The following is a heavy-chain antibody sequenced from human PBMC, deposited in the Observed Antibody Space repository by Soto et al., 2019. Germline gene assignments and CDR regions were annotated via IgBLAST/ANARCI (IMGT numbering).Heavy chain of an antibody. CDR1: GFTFSLYA. V-gene: IGHV3-33*01. Sequence: PGGSLRLSCAASGFTFSLYAIHWVRQAPGKGLEWVAAIWGDGSDKKYADSVKGRFTVSRDNSKNTLYLQMNSLRDEDTAVYFCARSGECTGTSCHLRGHFDCWGPGTLVTVSS. J-gene: IGHJ4*02. CDR3: ARSGECTGTSCHLRGHFDC. D-gene: IGHD2-8*02. CDR2: IWGDGSDK.